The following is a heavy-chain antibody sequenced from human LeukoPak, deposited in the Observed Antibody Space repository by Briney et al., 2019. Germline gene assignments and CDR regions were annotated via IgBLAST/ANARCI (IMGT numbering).Heavy chain of an antibody. J-gene: IGHJ3*01. CDR1: GGSISSYY. V-gene: IGHV4-59*01. D-gene: IGHD6-13*01. CDR3: ARDARGAAAADDAFDL. CDR2: IYYSGST. Sequence: SETQSLTCTVSGGSISSYYWSWIRQPPGKGLEWIGYIYYSGSTNYNPSLKSRVTISVDTSKNQFSLKLSSVTAADTAVYYCARDARGAAAADDAFDLWGQGTMVTVSS.